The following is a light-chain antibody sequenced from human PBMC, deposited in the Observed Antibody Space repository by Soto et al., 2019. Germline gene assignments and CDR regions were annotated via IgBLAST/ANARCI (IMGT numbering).Light chain of an antibody. J-gene: IGLJ2*01. CDR2: RNN. V-gene: IGLV1-47*01. CDR1: SSNIGSNY. CDR3: AAWDASLSGVV. Sequence: QSVLTQPPSASGTPGQRVTISCSGSSSNIGSNYVYWYEQLPGTAPKLLIYRNNQRPSGVPDRFSGSKSGTSASLAISELRSEDEADYYCAAWDASLSGVVFGGGTQLTVL.